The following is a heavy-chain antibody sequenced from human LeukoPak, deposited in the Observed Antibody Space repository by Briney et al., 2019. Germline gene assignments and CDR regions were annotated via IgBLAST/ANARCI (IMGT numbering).Heavy chain of an antibody. CDR2: ISSSSSYI. CDR1: GFTFSSYS. J-gene: IGHJ3*02. V-gene: IGHV3-21*01. CDR3: TAMVTTDAFDI. Sequence: GGSLRLSCAASGFTFSSYSMNWVRQAPGKGLEWFSSISSSSSYIYYADSVKGRFTISRDNAKNSLYLQMNSLRAEDTAVYYCTAMVTTDAFDIWGQGTMVTVSS. D-gene: IGHD5-18*01.